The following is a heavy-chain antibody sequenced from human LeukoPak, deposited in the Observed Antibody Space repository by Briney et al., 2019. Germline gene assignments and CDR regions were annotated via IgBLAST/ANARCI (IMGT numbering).Heavy chain of an antibody. CDR3: ARDHSMPCSWTQLCRYYYYGMDV. D-gene: IGHD5-18*01. V-gene: IGHV1-18*01. CDR1: GYTFTSYG. J-gene: IGHJ6*02. CDR2: ISAYNGNT. Sequence: ASVKVSCKASGYTFTSYGISWVRQAPGQGLEWMGWISAYNGNTNYAQKLQGRVTMTTDTSTSTAYMELRSLRSDDTAVYYCARDHSMPCSWTQLCRYYYYGMDVWGQGTTVTVSS.